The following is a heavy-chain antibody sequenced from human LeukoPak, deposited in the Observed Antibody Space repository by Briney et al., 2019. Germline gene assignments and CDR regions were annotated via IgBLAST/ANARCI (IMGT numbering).Heavy chain of an antibody. V-gene: IGHV5-51*01. CDR3: VRQPRVHTPDF. CDR2: VSPSDSDT. D-gene: IGHD1-1*01. Sequence: GESLKISCEGSGYTFTNFWIGWVRQMPGKGLEWMGIVSPSDSDTRYSPSFQGQVTISADRSITTAYLQWSSLKASDTATYYCVRQPRVHTPDFWGQGTLVTVSS. CDR1: GYTFTNFW. J-gene: IGHJ4*02.